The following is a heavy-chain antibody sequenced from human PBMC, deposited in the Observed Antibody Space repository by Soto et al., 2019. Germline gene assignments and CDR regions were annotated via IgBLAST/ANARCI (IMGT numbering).Heavy chain of an antibody. D-gene: IGHD3-22*01. CDR3: ARSSARGWSY. V-gene: IGHV4-34*01. CDR2: ITHSGST. CDR1: GGSFSGYY. Sequence: SSETLSLTCAVYGGSFSGYYWTWIRQPPGKGLEWIGEITHSGSTNYNPSPKSRVTISVDTSKNQFSLNLNSVTAADTAVYYCARSSARGWSYWGQGTLVTVSS. J-gene: IGHJ4*02.